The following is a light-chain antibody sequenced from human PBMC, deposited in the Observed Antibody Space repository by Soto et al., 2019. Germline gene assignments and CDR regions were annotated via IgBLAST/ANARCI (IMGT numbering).Light chain of an antibody. CDR3: QQFNRYSSWT. J-gene: IGKJ1*01. CDR2: DAS. V-gene: IGKV1-5*01. CDR1: QSISNL. Sequence: DIQMTQSPSTLSASVGDRVTIACRASQSISNLLAWYQQRPGKAPQLLIYDASTLLRGVPSRFSGSGFGKEFTLTISSLQPDDFATYYCQQFNRYSSWTFGQGTKVEI.